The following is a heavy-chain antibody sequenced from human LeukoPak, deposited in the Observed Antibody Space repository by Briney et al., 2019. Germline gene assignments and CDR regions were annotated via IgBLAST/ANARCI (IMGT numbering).Heavy chain of an antibody. J-gene: IGHJ4*02. D-gene: IGHD2-15*01. CDR2: IHYSGST. CDR3: ARVTSLPPNYFDY. CDR1: GGSISSYY. Sequence: PSETLSLTCTVSGGSISSYYWSWIRQPPGKGLEWIGYIHYSGSTNYNPSLKSRVTISVDTSKNQFSLKLSSVTAADTAVYYCARVTSLPPNYFDYWGQGTLVTVSS. V-gene: IGHV4-59*01.